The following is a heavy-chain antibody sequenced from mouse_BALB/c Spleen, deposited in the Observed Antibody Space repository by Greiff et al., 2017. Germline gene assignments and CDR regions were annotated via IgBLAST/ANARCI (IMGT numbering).Heavy chain of an antibody. Sequence: QVQLQQPGAELVKPGASVKLSCKASGYTFTSYWMHWVKQRPGQGLEWIGEINPSNGRTNYNEKFKGKATLTADKSSSTAYMQLSSLTSEDSAVYFCARWELGYVPDYWGQGTTLTVSS. V-gene: IGHV1S81*02. CDR1: GYTFTSYW. CDR2: INPSNGRT. CDR3: ARWELGYVPDY. J-gene: IGHJ2*01. D-gene: IGHD1-2*01.